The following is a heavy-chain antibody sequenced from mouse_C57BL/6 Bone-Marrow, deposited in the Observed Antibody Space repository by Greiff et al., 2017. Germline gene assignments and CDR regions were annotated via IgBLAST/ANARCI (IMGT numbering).Heavy chain of an antibody. V-gene: IGHV1-64*01. CDR3: AREELRPYYFDY. CDR1: GYTFTSYW. J-gene: IGHJ2*01. Sequence: VQLQQPGAELVKPGASVKLSCKASGYTFTSYWMHWVKQRPGQGLEWIGMIHPNSGSTNYNEKFKSKATLTVDKSSSTAYMQLSSLTSEDSAVYYCAREELRPYYFDYWGQGTTLTVSS. D-gene: IGHD2-4*01. CDR2: IHPNSGST.